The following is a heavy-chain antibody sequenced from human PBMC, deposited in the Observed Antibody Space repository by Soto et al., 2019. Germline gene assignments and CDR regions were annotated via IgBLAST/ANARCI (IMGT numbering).Heavy chain of an antibody. Sequence: GGSLRLSCAASGFXFSSYTMSWVRQAPEKGLEWVSVISGSGGSPYHADSVQGRFTISRDNPKNTLYLQMNSLRAEDTAIYYCAKARCSSTTCYVPDYWGQGTLVTVSS. V-gene: IGHV3-23*01. CDR3: AKARCSSTTCYVPDY. CDR2: ISGSGGSP. J-gene: IGHJ4*02. D-gene: IGHD2-2*01. CDR1: GFXFSSYT.